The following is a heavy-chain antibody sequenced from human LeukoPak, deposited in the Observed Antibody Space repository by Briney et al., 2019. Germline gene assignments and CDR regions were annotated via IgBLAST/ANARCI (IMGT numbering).Heavy chain of an antibody. J-gene: IGHJ6*04. CDR3: ARPYYDILTGYYPSLFV. CDR1: GCTFTGYY. CDR2: INPNSGGT. D-gene: IGHD3-9*01. V-gene: IGHV1-2*02. Sequence: ASVKVSCKASGCTFTGYYMHWVRQAPGQGLEWMGWINPNSGGTNYAQKFQGRVTMTRDTSISTAYMELSRLRSDDTAVYYCARPYYDILTGYYPSLFVWGKGTTVTVSS.